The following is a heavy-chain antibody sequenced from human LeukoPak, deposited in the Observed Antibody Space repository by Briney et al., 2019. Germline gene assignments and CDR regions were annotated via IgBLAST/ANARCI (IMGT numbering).Heavy chain of an antibody. D-gene: IGHD1-26*01. CDR2: IWYDGSNK. CDR3: AKEWDLGSYLDY. V-gene: IGHV3-33*06. Sequence: GRSLRLSCAASGFTFSSYGMHWVRQAPGKGLEWVAVIWYDGSNKYYADSVKGRFTISRDNSKNTLYLQMNSLRAEDTAVYYCAKEWDLGSYLDYWGQGTLVTVSS. J-gene: IGHJ4*02. CDR1: GFTFSSYG.